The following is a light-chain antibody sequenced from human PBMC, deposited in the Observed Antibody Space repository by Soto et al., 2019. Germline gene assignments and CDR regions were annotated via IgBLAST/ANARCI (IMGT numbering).Light chain of an antibody. J-gene: IGLJ1*01. CDR2: EVS. Sequence: QSVLTQPPSVSGSPGQSVAVSCTGTSSDVGSYNRVSWYQQPPGTAPKLMIYEVSNRPSGVPDRFSGSKSGNTASLTISGLQAEDEADYYCSSFTSSTTYVLGTATKVTVL. CDR3: SSFTSSTTYV. CDR1: SSDVGSYNR. V-gene: IGLV2-18*02.